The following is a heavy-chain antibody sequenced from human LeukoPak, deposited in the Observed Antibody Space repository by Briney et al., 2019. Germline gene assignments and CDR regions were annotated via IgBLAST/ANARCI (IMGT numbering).Heavy chain of an antibody. J-gene: IGHJ6*03. V-gene: IGHV3-7*03. CDR1: GFTFSSYW. CDR3: ARTYDFWSGPEGYYYMDV. Sequence: GGSLRLSCAASGFTFSSYWMSWVRQAPGKGLEWVANIKQDGSEKYYVDSVKGRFTISRDNAKNSLYLQMNSLRAEDTALYHCARTYDFWSGPEGYYYMDVWGKGTTVTVSS. CDR2: IKQDGSEK. D-gene: IGHD3-3*01.